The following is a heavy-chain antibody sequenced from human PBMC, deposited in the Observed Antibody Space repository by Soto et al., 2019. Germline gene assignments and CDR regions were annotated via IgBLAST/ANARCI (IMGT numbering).Heavy chain of an antibody. CDR2: MNPDSGNT. Sequence: ASVKVSCKASGYTFTSHDIKWVRQATGQGLEWMGFMNPDSGNTGFAQKFQGRVTMTRNISTSTAYMELSSLRSDDTAVYYCARGGSLWFGELSAYYYGMDVWGQGTTVTVSS. D-gene: IGHD3-10*01. J-gene: IGHJ6*02. V-gene: IGHV1-8*01. CDR3: ARGGSLWFGELSAYYYGMDV. CDR1: GYTFTSHD.